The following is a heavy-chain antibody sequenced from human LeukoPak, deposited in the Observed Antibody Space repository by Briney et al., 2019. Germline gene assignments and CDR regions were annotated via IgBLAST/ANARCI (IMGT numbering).Heavy chain of an antibody. V-gene: IGHV3-23*01. Sequence: PGGSLRLSCEASGFTFSSYAMSWVRQAPGKWLEWVSSISGSGGSTYYADSVKGRFTISRDNSKNTLYLQMNSLRAEDTAVYYCSKDGAYSKPFYYMDVWGKGTTVTISS. J-gene: IGHJ6*03. D-gene: IGHD2-15*01. CDR1: GFTFSSYA. CDR2: ISGSGGST. CDR3: SKDGAYSKPFYYMDV.